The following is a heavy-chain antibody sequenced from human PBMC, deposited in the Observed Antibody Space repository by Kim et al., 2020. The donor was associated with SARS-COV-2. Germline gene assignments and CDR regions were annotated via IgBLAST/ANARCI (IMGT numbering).Heavy chain of an antibody. J-gene: IGHJ4*02. CDR2: IYYSGST. CDR3: ARHPTGYCSSTSCFDY. Sequence: SETLSLTCTVSGGSISSSSYYWGWIRQPPGKGLEWIGSIYYSGSTYYNPSLKSRVTISVDTSKNQFSLKLSSVTAADTAVYYCARHPTGYCSSTSCFDYWGQGTLVTVSS. D-gene: IGHD2-2*01. CDR1: GGSISSSSYY. V-gene: IGHV4-39*01.